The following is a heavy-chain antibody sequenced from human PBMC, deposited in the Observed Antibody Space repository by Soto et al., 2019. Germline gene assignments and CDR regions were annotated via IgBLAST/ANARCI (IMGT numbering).Heavy chain of an antibody. J-gene: IGHJ5*02. CDR3: ARDPAP. CDR2: IYNSATP. V-gene: IGHV4-31*03. Sequence: QVQLQESGPGLVKPSQTLSLTCTVSGGSISTGGYYWSWIRQHPGKGLEWIGYIYNSATPYYNPSLTGRVTLSLDTSKNQFSLKLSSVTVADTAVYYCARDPAPWGQGALVTVSS. CDR1: GGSISTGGYY.